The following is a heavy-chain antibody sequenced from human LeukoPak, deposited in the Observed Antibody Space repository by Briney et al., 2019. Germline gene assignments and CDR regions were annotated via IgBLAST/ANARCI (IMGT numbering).Heavy chain of an antibody. CDR1: GYTFTGYY. D-gene: IGHD3-16*01. V-gene: IGHV1-2*02. CDR3: SRGSGISFGGIDY. CDR2: IHPKSGDT. Sequence: ASVKVSCKASGYTFTGYYLHWVRQAPGQGLEWMGWIHPKSGDTHYAQKFLGRVTLTRDTSTTIVYMELEWLTSDDTAVYYCSRGSGISFGGIDYWGQGTLLTVSS. J-gene: IGHJ4*02.